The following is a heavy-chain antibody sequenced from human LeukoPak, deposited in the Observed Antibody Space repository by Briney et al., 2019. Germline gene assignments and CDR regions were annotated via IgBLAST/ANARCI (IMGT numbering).Heavy chain of an antibody. CDR2: IRYVGSNK. J-gene: IGHJ4*02. CDR1: GFTFSSYG. D-gene: IGHD2-15*01. CDR3: AKESRISAKDY. V-gene: IGHV3-30*02. Sequence: PGGSLRLSCAASGFTFSSYGMHWVRQAPGKGLEWVAFIRYVGSNKYYADSVKGRFTISRDNSKNTLYLQMNSLRAEDTAVYYCAKESRISAKDYWGQGTLVTVSS.